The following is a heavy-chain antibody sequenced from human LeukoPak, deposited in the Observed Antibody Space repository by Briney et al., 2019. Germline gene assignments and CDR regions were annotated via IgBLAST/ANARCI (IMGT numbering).Heavy chain of an antibody. CDR2: IIPILGIA. CDR1: GGTFSSYA. CDR3: AGAVVVVAADDAFDI. D-gene: IGHD2-15*01. Sequence: SVKVSCKASGGTFSSYAISWVRQAPGQGLEWMGRIIPILGIANYAQKFQGRVTITADKSTSTAYMELSSLRSEDTAVYYCAGAVVVVAADDAFDIWGQGTMVTVSS. V-gene: IGHV1-69*04. J-gene: IGHJ3*02.